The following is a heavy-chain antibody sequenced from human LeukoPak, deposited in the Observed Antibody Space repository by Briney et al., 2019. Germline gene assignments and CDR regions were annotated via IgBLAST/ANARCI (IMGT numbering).Heavy chain of an antibody. D-gene: IGHD1-26*01. CDR3: ARDRRVRSRNWFDP. J-gene: IGHJ5*02. CDR1: GGSISSYY. V-gene: IGHV4-4*07. CDR2: IYTSGST. Sequence: PSETLSLTCTVSGGSISSYYWSWIRQPAGKGLEWIGRIYTSGSTNYNPSLKSRVTMSVDTSKNQFSLKLSSVTAADTAVYYCARDRRVRSRNWFDPWGQGTLVTVPA.